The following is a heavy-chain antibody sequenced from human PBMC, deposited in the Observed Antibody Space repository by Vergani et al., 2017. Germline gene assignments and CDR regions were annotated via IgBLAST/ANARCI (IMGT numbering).Heavy chain of an antibody. V-gene: IGHV3-7*01. J-gene: IGHJ5*02. Sequence: EVQLVESGGGLVQPGGSLRLSCAASGFTFSSFWMSWVRQAPGKGLEWVANIKQDGSEKYYVDSMKGRFTISRDNAKNSLYLQMNSLRAEDTAVYYCARDSGYGDYSSWGQGTLVTVSS. CDR1: GFTFSSFW. CDR2: IKQDGSEK. D-gene: IGHD4-17*01. CDR3: ARDSGYGDYSS.